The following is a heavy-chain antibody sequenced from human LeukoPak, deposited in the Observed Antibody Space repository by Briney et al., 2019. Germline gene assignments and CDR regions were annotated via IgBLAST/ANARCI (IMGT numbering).Heavy chain of an antibody. J-gene: IGHJ3*02. CDR1: GYTFTSYG. V-gene: IGHV1-18*01. CDR3: AYSRIVVVPDAFDI. D-gene: IGHD3-22*01. Sequence: ASVKVSCKAAGYTFTSYGTNWVRQAPGQGLEWMGWISAYSGDINYAQKFQGRVTMTTDASTSTAYMELRGLRSDDTAVYYCAYSRIVVVPDAFDIWGQGTMVTVSS. CDR2: ISAYSGDI.